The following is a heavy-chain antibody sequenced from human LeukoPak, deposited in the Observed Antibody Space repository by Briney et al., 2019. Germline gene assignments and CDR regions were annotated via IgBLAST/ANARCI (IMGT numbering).Heavy chain of an antibody. Sequence: SETLSLTRTVSGGSISSGGYYWSWIRQHPGKGLEWIGYIYYSGSTYYNPSLKSRVTISVDTSKNQFSPKLSSVTAADTAVYYCARMAPLTYYDFWSGYYKYYFDYWGQGTLVTVSS. D-gene: IGHD3-3*01. CDR3: ARMAPLTYYDFWSGYYKYYFDY. J-gene: IGHJ4*02. CDR1: GGSISSGGYY. CDR2: IYYSGST. V-gene: IGHV4-31*03.